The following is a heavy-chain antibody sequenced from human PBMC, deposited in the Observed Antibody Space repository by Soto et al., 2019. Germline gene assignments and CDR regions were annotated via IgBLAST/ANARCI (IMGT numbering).Heavy chain of an antibody. D-gene: IGHD2-15*01. V-gene: IGHV1-2*04. Sequence: ASVKVSCKASGYTFTGYYMHWVRQAPGQGLEWMGWINPNSGGTNYAQKFQGWVTMTRDTSISTAYMELRSLRSDDTAVYYCARDCSGGSCSTAYWGQGTLVTVSS. CDR3: ARDCSGGSCSTAY. CDR1: GYTFTGYY. CDR2: INPNSGGT. J-gene: IGHJ4*02.